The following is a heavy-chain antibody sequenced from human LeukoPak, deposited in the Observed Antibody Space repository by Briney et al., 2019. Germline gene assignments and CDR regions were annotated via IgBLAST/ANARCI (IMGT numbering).Heavy chain of an antibody. V-gene: IGHV3-21*01. CDR1: GFTFSSYS. CDR2: ISSSSSYI. D-gene: IGHD1-14*01. CDR3: ARELGGTKTGGFDI. J-gene: IGHJ3*02. Sequence: KPGGSLRLSCAASGFTFSSYSMNWVRQAPGKGLEWVSSISSSSSYIYYADSVKGRFTISRDNFQSTMYLQMDGLRPEDSAVYYCARELGGTKTGGFDIWGQGTVVTVSS.